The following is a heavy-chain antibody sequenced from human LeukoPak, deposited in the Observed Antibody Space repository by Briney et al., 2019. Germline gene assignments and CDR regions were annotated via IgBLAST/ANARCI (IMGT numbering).Heavy chain of an antibody. CDR3: ARREYQLLSLYYYYYMDV. V-gene: IGHV4-39*01. CDR2: IYYSGST. CDR1: GGSISSSSYY. J-gene: IGHJ6*03. D-gene: IGHD2-2*01. Sequence: SETLSLTCTVSGGSISSSSYYWGWIRQPPGKGLEWIGSIYYSGSTYYNPSLKSRVTISVDTSKNQFSLRLNSVTAADTAVYYCARREYQLLSLYYYYYMDVWGKGTPVTVSS.